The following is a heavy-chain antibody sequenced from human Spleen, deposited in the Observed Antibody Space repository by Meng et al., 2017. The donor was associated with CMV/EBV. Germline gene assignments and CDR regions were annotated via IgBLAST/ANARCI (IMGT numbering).Heavy chain of an antibody. D-gene: IGHD3-16*01. J-gene: IGHJ6*02. CDR3: ARRNLLQYYYYVMDV. CDR2: IDPSGGST. V-gene: IGHV1-46*01. CDR1: GYTFTSYY. Sequence: ASVKVSCKASGYTFTSYYIYWVRQAPGQGLEWMGRIDPSGGSTSYAQKFHGRVTMTRETSTSTVYMELSSLRSEDTAVYYCARRNLLQYYYYVMDVWGQGTTVTVSS.